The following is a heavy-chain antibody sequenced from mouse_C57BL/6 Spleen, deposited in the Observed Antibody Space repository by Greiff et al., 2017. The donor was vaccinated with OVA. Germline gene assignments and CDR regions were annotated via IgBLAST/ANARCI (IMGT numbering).Heavy chain of an antibody. J-gene: IGHJ1*03. D-gene: IGHD5-1-1*01. CDR1: GYSFTGYY. CDR2: INPSTGGT. CDR3: ANGHSPNTWYWYFDV. V-gene: IGHV1-42*01. Sequence: EVKLEESGPELVKPGASVKISCKASGYSFTGYYMNWVKQSPEQSLEWIGEINPSTGGTTYNQKFKAKAPLTADKSSSTAYMQLKSLTPEDSAVSYCANGHSPNTWYWYFDVWGTGTTVTVSS.